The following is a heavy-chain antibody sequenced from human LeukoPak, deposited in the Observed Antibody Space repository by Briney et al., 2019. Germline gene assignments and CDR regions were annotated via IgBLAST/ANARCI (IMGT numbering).Heavy chain of an antibody. V-gene: IGHV4-39*02. CDR1: GGSISSSSYY. Sequence: SETLSLTCTVSGGSISSSSYYWGWIRQPPGKGLEWIGSIYYSGSTYYNPSLKSRVTISVDTSKNQFSLKLSSVTAADTAVYYCARDSKRYYDFWSGSKRTSGEFDYWGRGTLVTVSS. CDR2: IYYSGST. J-gene: IGHJ4*02. CDR3: ARDSKRYYDFWSGSKRTSGEFDY. D-gene: IGHD3-3*01.